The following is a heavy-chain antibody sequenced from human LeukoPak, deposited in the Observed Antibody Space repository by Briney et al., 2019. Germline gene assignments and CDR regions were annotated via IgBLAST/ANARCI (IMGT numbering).Heavy chain of an antibody. CDR2: INIKGDGK. V-gene: IGHV3-64D*08. CDR3: VKGVHYGSGIDY. J-gene: IGHJ4*02. CDR1: GFTFSSYA. Sequence: PGGSLRLSCSASGFTFSSYAMHWVRQAPGRGLEYVSVINIKGDGKYYADSVKGRFTISRDNSENTLYLQMSSLRDDDTALYYCVKGVHYGSGIDYWGQGTLVIVSS. D-gene: IGHD3-10*01.